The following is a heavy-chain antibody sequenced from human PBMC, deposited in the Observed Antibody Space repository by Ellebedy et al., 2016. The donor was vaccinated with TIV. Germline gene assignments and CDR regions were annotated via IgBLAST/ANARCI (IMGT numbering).Heavy chain of an antibody. D-gene: IGHD3-10*01. CDR2: INHSGST. CDR1: GGSFSGYY. J-gene: IGHJ4*02. CDR3: AVGITMVRGVSDY. Sequence: SETLSLTCAVYGGSFSGYYWSWIRQPPGKGLEWIGEINHSGSTNYNPSLKSRVTISVDTSKNQFSLKLSSVTAADTAVYYCAVGITMVRGVSDYWGQGTLVTVSS. V-gene: IGHV4-34*01.